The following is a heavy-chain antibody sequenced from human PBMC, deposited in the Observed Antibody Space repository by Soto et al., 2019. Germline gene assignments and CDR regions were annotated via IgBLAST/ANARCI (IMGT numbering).Heavy chain of an antibody. J-gene: IGHJ5*02. CDR3: ARVREWLRLRANWFDP. CDR2: INHSGST. CDR1: GGSFSGYY. Sequence: SETLSLTCAVYGGSFSGYYWSWIRQPPGKGLEWIGEINHSGSTNYNPSLKSRVTISVDTSKNQFSLKLSSVTAADTAVYYCARVREWLRLRANWFDPWGQGTLVTVSS. V-gene: IGHV4-34*01. D-gene: IGHD5-12*01.